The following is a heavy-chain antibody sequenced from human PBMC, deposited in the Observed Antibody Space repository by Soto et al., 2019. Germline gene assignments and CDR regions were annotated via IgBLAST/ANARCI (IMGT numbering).Heavy chain of an antibody. J-gene: IGHJ4*02. CDR3: ARQRTGTPSYFDY. CDR1: GGSISISSYY. D-gene: IGHD1-7*01. CDR2: IYYSGST. Sequence: TLSVTCTVSGGSISISSYYWGWIRQPPGKGLEWIGSIYYSGSTYYNPSLKSRVTISVDTSKNQFSLKLSSVTAADTAVYYCARQRTGTPSYFDYRGKGTLVPDSP. V-gene: IGHV4-39*01.